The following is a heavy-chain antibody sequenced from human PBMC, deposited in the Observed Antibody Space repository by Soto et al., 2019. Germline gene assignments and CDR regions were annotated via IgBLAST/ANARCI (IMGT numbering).Heavy chain of an antibody. D-gene: IGHD5-12*01. CDR3: AKGRREWLRYFDF. CDR2: ISGSARST. J-gene: IGHJ4*02. Sequence: GGSLRLSCVASGFTFGDYAMSWVRQAPGKGLEWVSSISGSARSTYYADSVKGRFPISRDNSKNTLYLQMHSLRVEDTAVYYCAKGRREWLRYFDFWGQGTLVTVSS. V-gene: IGHV3-23*01. CDR1: GFTFGDYA.